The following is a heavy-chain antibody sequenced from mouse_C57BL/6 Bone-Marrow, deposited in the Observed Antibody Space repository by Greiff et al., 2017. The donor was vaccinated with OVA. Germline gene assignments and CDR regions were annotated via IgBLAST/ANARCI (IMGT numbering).Heavy chain of an antibody. V-gene: IGHV10-3*01. D-gene: IGHD2-5*01. CDR2: IRSKSSNYAT. Sequence: EVQLQESGGGLVQPKGSLKLSCAASGFTFNTYAMHWVRQAPGKGLEWVARIRSKSSNYATYYADSVKDRFTISRDDSQSMLYLQMNNLKTEDTAMYYCVRDGNYSNYDYFDYWGQGTTLTVSS. J-gene: IGHJ2*01. CDR3: VRDGNYSNYDYFDY. CDR1: GFTFNTYA.